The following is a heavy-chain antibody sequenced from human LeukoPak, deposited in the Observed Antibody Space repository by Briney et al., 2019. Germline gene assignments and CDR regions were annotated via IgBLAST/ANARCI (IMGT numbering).Heavy chain of an antibody. J-gene: IGHJ4*02. Sequence: PGGSLRLSCVASGFTFSRSWMSWVRQAPGKGLQWLANIKEDGSEIYYVDSVKGRFTISRDNAKNSLYLQMNSLRAEDTAVYYCARDSAGSGSYVGYFEYWGQGTLVTVSS. CDR3: ARDSAGSGSYVGYFEY. CDR2: IKEDGSEI. CDR1: GFTFSRSW. V-gene: IGHV3-7*01. D-gene: IGHD3-10*01.